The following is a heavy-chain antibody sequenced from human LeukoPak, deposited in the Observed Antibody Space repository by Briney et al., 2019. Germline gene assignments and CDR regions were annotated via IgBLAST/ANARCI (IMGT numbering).Heavy chain of an antibody. CDR1: GFTFTSYP. J-gene: IGHJ4*02. V-gene: IGHV3-23*01. Sequence: GGSLRLPCAASGFTFTSYPMSWVRQAPGKGLEWVSAISGSGENTYYADSVKGRFTISRDKSKNTLYLQMNSLRAEDTALYYCAKSQEDDSSGYYYSNFDSWGQGTLVTLSS. CDR3: AKSQEDDSSGYYYSNFDS. D-gene: IGHD3-22*01. CDR2: ISGSGENT.